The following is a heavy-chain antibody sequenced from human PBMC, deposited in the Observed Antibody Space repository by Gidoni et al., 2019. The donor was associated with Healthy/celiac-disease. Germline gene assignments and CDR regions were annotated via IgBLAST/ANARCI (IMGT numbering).Heavy chain of an antibody. CDR2: INHSGST. CDR1: GGSFSGYY. V-gene: IGHV4-34*01. CDR3: ARPKRLGSSGWYYFDY. Sequence: QVQLQQWGAGLLKPSETLSLTCAVYGGSFSGYYWSWIRQPPGKGLEWIGEINHSGSTNYNPSLKSRVTISVDTSKNQFSLKLSSVTAADTAVYYCARPKRLGSSGWYYFDYWGQGTLVTVSS. D-gene: IGHD6-19*01. J-gene: IGHJ4*02.